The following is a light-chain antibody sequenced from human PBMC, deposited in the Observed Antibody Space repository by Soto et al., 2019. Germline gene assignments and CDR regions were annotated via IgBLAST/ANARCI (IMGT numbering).Light chain of an antibody. CDR3: QNYNSAPFT. V-gene: IGKV1-27*01. Sequence: DIQMTQSPSSLSASVGDRVTITCRASQGITNSLAWYQQKPGKIPKLLIYAASTLQSGVPSRFSCSGSGTDFTLTISSLQPEDVATYYCQNYNSAPFTFGPGTKVDIK. CDR2: AAS. CDR1: QGITNS. J-gene: IGKJ3*01.